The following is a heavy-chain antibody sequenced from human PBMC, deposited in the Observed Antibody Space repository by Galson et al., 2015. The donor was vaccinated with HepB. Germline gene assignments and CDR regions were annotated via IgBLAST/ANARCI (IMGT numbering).Heavy chain of an antibody. D-gene: IGHD2-2*01. V-gene: IGHV4-61*01. CDR3: AGDYQIGPREAGINY. CDR1: GGSVSRNHYY. J-gene: IGHJ4*02. CDR2: IPSSGST. Sequence: SETLSLTCTVSGGSVSRNHYYWTWIRQPPGKGLEWIGNIPSSGSTKYNPSLSSRVTLSVDTSKNQFSLNVNSVTAADPAIYYCAGDYQIGPREAGINYWGQGILVTVSS.